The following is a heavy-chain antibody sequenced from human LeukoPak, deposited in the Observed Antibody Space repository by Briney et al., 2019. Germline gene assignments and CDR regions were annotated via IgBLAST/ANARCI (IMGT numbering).Heavy chain of an antibody. D-gene: IGHD7-27*01. CDR1: GFTFSSYS. V-gene: IGHV3-21*01. J-gene: IGHJ4*02. Sequence: PGGSLRLSCAASGFTFSSYSMNWVRQAPGKGLEWVSSISSSSSYIYYADSVKGRFTISRDNAKNSLYLQMNSLRAEDTAVYYCARVWGLIGEPFDYWGQGTLVTVSS. CDR2: ISSSSSYI. CDR3: ARVWGLIGEPFDY.